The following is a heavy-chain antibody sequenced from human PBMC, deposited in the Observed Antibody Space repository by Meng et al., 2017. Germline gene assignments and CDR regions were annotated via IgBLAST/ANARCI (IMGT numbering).Heavy chain of an antibody. CDR3: ARELAAAGPIDY. V-gene: IGHV3-21*01. Sequence: GESLKISCAASGFTFSSYSMNWVRQAPGKGLEWVSSISSSSSYIYYADSVKGRFTISRDNTKNSLYLQMNSLGAEDTAVYYCARELAAAGPIDYWGQGTLVTVSS. CDR2: ISSSSSYI. D-gene: IGHD6-13*01. J-gene: IGHJ4*02. CDR1: GFTFSSYS.